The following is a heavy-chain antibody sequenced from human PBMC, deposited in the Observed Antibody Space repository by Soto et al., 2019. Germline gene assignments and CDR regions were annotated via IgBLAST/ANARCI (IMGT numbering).Heavy chain of an antibody. D-gene: IGHD4-17*01. CDR2: IYYSGST. CDR3: ARIPHYGYYGRYYYYYMDV. CDR1: GGSISSSSYY. V-gene: IGHV4-39*01. Sequence: QLQLQESGPGLVKPSETLSLTCTVSGGSISSSSYYWGWIRQPPGKGLEWIGSIYYSGSTYYNPSLKSRVTISVDTSKNQSSLTLSSGTAADTAVYNCARIPHYGYYGRYYYYYMDVWGNGTTVTVSS. J-gene: IGHJ6*03.